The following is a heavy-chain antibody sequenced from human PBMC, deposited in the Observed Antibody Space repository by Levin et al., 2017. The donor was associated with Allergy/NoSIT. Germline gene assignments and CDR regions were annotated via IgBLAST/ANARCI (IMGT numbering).Heavy chain of an antibody. CDR2: ISGGGGDT. CDR1: GFSFSIHA. CDR3: AKETTTAPGGVNCRDS. J-gene: IGHJ5*01. D-gene: IGHD1-1*01. Sequence: GESLKISCAASGFSFSIHAMTWVRQAPGKGLEWVSTISGGGGDTYYADSVKGRFTISRDNSKNTLYLRMRSLRAEDTAIYYCAKETTTAPGGVNCRDSWGQGTLVTVSS. V-gene: IGHV3-23*01.